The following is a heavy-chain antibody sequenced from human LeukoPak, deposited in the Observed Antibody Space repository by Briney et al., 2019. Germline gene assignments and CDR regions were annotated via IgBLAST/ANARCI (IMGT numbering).Heavy chain of an antibody. CDR2: ISGSGGST. Sequence: GGSLRLSCAASGFTFSTYAMSWVRQAPGRGLEWVSSISGSGGSTYYADSVKGRFTISRDNSKDTLYLQMHSLRGEDTAVYFCAKDRDYDFWSGYYWDNWGQGTLVTVSS. CDR3: AKDRDYDFWSGYYWDN. D-gene: IGHD3-3*01. V-gene: IGHV3-23*01. J-gene: IGHJ4*02. CDR1: GFTFSTYA.